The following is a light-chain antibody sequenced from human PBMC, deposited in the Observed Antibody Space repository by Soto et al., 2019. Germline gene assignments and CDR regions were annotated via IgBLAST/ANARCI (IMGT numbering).Light chain of an antibody. CDR2: KAS. J-gene: IGKJ1*01. V-gene: IGKV1-5*03. CDR1: QSISSW. Sequence: DIPMTQSPSTLPASVGDRVTITCRASQSISSWLAWYQQKPGTAPKLLIYKASTLQSGVPSRFSGSGSGTEFTLTISSLQPDDFATYYCQQYSDNWTFGQGTKVEIK. CDR3: QQYSDNWT.